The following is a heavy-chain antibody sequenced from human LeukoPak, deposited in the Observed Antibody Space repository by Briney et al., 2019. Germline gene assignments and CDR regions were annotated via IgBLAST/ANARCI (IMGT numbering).Heavy chain of an antibody. CDR2: IDPSDSYT. Sequence: GESLKISCRGSGYSFTTYWISWVRQMPGKGLEWMGRIDPSDSYTNYSPSFQGHVTISADKSFSTAYLQWTSLKASDTAMYYCARHAKAYGSSCDYWGQGTLVTVSS. D-gene: IGHD6-13*01. CDR1: GYSFTTYW. J-gene: IGHJ4*02. CDR3: ARHAKAYGSSCDY. V-gene: IGHV5-10-1*01.